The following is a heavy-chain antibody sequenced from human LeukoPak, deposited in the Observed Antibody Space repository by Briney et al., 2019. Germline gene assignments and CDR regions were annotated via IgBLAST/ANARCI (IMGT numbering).Heavy chain of an antibody. D-gene: IGHD4-17*01. Sequence: PGGSLRLSCAASGFTFSSYSMNWVRQAPGKGLEWVSSISSSSYIYYADSVKGRFAISRDNAKNSLYLQMNSLRAEDTAVYYCARDLHDYGDFFDSYWGQGTLVTVSS. CDR2: ISSSSYI. CDR1: GFTFSSYS. J-gene: IGHJ4*02. CDR3: ARDLHDYGDFFDSY. V-gene: IGHV3-21*01.